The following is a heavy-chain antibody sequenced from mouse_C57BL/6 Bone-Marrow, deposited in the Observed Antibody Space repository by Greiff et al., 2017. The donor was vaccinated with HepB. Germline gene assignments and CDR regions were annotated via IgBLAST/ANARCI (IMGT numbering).Heavy chain of an antibody. J-gene: IGHJ3*01. CDR2: IDPENGDT. D-gene: IGHD2-4*01. CDR3: TTGDYDWAY. Sequence: EVKLVESGAELVRPGASVKSSCTASGFNIKDDYMHWVKQRPEQGLEWIGWIDPENGDTEYASKFQGKATITADTSSNTAYLQLSSLTSEDTAVYYCTTGDYDWAYWGQGTLVTVSA. V-gene: IGHV14-4*01. CDR1: GFNIKDDY.